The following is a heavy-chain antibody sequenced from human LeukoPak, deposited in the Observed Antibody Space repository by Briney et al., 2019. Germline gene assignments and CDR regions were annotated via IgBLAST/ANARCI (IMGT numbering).Heavy chain of an antibody. CDR2: IYHSGST. CDR1: GGSISSGGYS. V-gene: IGHV4-30-2*01. CDR3: AREGGNSLWYFDL. D-gene: IGHD4-23*01. J-gene: IGHJ2*01. Sequence: PSETLSLTRAVSGGSISSGGYSWSWIRQPPGKGLEWIGYIYHSGSTYYNPSLKSRVTISVDTSKNQFSLKLSSVTAADTAIYYCAREGGNSLWYFDLWGRGTLVTVSS.